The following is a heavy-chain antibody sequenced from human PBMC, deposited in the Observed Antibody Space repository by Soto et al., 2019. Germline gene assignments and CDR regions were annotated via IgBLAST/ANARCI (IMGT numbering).Heavy chain of an antibody. V-gene: IGHV6-1*01. CDR1: GDSVSSNSAA. CDR3: ARRRGSSSRTTPSWFDP. D-gene: IGHD6-13*01. J-gene: IGHJ5*02. Sequence: PSQTLSLTCAISGDSVSSNSAAWNWIRQSPSRGLEWLGRTYYRSKWYNDYAVSVKSRITINPDTSKNQFSLQLNAVTPDDTAVYYCARRRGSSSRTTPSWFDPWGQGTLVTVSS. CDR2: TYYRSKWYN.